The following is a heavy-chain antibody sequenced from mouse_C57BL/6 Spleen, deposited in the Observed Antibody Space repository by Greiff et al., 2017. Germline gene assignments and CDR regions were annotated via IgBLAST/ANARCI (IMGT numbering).Heavy chain of an antibody. V-gene: IGHV1-72*01. D-gene: IGHD1-1*01. CDR2: IDPNSGGT. CDR3: ARYSYYGTPYYFDC. J-gene: IGHJ2*01. Sequence: QVQLQQPGAELVKPGASVKLSCKASGYTFTSYWMHWVKQRPGRGLEWIGRIDPNSGGTKYNEKFKSKVTLTVDKPSSTAYMQRSSLTSEDSAVYEWARYSYYGTPYYFDCWGQGTTLTESS. CDR1: GYTFTSYW.